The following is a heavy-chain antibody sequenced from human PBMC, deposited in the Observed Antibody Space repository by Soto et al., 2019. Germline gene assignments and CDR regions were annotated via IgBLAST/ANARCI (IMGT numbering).Heavy chain of an antibody. Sequence: GESLKISWKGSGYSLSSYLISWVRQMPGKGLGWMGRIDPSNSYTNYSPSFQGHVTISADKSISTAYLQWSSLKASDTAMYYCARLPPIGCYNSYYSYAMDVRCPATTGT. CDR1: GYSLSSYL. J-gene: IGHJ6*02. CDR2: IDPSNSYT. V-gene: IGHV5-10-1*01. CDR3: ARLPPIGCYNSYYSYAMDV. D-gene: IGHD1-1*01.